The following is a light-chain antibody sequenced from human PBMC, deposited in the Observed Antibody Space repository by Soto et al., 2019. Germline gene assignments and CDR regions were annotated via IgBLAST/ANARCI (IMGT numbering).Light chain of an antibody. CDR3: NSYTSSSNLV. Sequence: QSALTQPASVSGSPGQWITISCTGTSSDVGGYNYVSWYQQHPGKAPKLLIYDVSNRPSVVSNRFSGSKSGNTASLTISGLQAEDEADYYCNSYTSSSNLVFGGGTKLTV. CDR2: DVS. V-gene: IGLV2-14*01. J-gene: IGLJ3*02. CDR1: SSDVGGYNY.